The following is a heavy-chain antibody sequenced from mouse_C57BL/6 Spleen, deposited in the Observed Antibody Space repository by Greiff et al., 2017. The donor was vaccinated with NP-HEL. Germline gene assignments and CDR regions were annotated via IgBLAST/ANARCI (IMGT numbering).Heavy chain of an antibody. CDR1: GYAFTNYL. Sequence: QVQLKQSGAELVRPGTSVKVSCKASGYAFTNYLIEWVKQRPGQGLEWIGVINPGSGGTNYNEKFKGKATLTADKSSSTAYMQLSSLTSEDSAVYFCARSDYSNYDYYAMDYWGQGTSVTVSS. J-gene: IGHJ4*01. V-gene: IGHV1-54*01. CDR3: ARSDYSNYDYYAMDY. CDR2: INPGSGGT. D-gene: IGHD2-5*01.